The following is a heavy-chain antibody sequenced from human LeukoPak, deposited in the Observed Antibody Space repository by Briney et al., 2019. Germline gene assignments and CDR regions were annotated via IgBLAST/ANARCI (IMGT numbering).Heavy chain of an antibody. CDR3: AKGAYHDD. D-gene: IGHD3-3*01. V-gene: IGHV3-53*01. CDR1: GFTVSSNS. Sequence: GGSLRLSCTVSGFTVSSNSMSWVRQAPGKGLEWVSFIYSDNTHYSDSVKGRFTISRDNSKNTLYLQMNNLRADDTAIYYCAKGAYHDDWGQGTLVTVSS. CDR2: IYSDNT. J-gene: IGHJ4*02.